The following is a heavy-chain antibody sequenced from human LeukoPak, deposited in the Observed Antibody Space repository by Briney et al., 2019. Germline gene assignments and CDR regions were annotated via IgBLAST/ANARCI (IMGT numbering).Heavy chain of an antibody. D-gene: IGHD5-18*01. CDR2: IYHNGNT. J-gene: IGHJ4*02. V-gene: IGHV4-30-2*01. CDR1: GGSISSGGYS. CDR3: ASGGYSYGLDY. Sequence: SETLSLTCAVSGGSISSGGYSWSWIRQPPGKGLEWIGYIYHNGNTYYSPSLKSRVTISVDRSKNQLSLKLSSVTAADTAMYYCASGGYSYGLDYWGQGTLVTVSS.